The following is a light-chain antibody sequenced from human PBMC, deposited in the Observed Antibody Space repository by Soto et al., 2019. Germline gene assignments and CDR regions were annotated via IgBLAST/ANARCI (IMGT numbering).Light chain of an antibody. J-gene: IGLJ3*02. V-gene: IGLV1-44*01. CDR2: SNN. CDR1: SSNIGSNT. Sequence: SVLTQPPSASGTPGQRVTISCSGSSSNIGSNTVNWYQQLPGTAHKLLIYSNNQRPSGVPDRFSGSKSGTSASLAISGLQSEDEADYYCAAWDDSLNGFWVFGGGTKLTVL. CDR3: AAWDDSLNGFWV.